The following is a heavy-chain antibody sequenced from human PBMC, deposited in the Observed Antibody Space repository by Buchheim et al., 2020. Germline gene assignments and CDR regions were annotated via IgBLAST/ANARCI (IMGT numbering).Heavy chain of an antibody. J-gene: IGHJ6*02. CDR1: GGSISSGSYY. Sequence: QVQLQESGPGLVKPSQTLSLTCTVSGGSISSGSYYWTWIRQPAGEGLEWIGRIYTSGSTNYNPSLKSRVTISVDTSKNQFSLKLSSVTAADTAVYYCAREIALAGLENDYYYYGMDVWGQGTT. V-gene: IGHV4-61*02. CDR3: AREIALAGLENDYYYYGMDV. CDR2: IYTSGST. D-gene: IGHD6-19*01.